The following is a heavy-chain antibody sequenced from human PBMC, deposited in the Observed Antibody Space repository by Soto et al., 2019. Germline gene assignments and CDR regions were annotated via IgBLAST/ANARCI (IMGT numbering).Heavy chain of an antibody. CDR1: GYTFTSYA. CDR3: ARDFVVAAAIDY. D-gene: IGHD6-13*01. V-gene: IGHV1-3*01. CDR2: INAGNGNT. Sequence: QVQLVQSGAEVKKPGASVKVSCKASGYTFTSYAMHWVRQAPGQRLEWMGWINAGNGNTKYSQKFQGRVTITRDTSASTAYMELSSMRSEDTAVYYCARDFVVAAAIDYWGQGTLVTVYS. J-gene: IGHJ4*02.